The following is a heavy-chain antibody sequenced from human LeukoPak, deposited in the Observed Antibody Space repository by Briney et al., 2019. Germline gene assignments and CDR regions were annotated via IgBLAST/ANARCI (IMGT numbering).Heavy chain of an antibody. Sequence: GGSLRLSCAASGFTFSSYAMSWVRQAPGKGLEWVSYISSSSSTIYYADSVKGRFTISRDNAKNSLYLQMNSLRAEDTAVYYCASTKPFYDSSGYYYVDAFDIWGQGTMVTVSS. CDR2: ISSSSSTI. D-gene: IGHD3-22*01. CDR3: ASTKPFYDSSGYYYVDAFDI. CDR1: GFTFSSYA. V-gene: IGHV3-48*01. J-gene: IGHJ3*02.